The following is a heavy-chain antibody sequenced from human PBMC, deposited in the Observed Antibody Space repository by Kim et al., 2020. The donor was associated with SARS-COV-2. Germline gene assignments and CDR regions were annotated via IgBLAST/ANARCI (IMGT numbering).Heavy chain of an antibody. CDR3: ARVRGYSSGWGHDY. CDR1: GYTFTGYY. D-gene: IGHD6-19*01. V-gene: IGHV1-2*06. Sequence: ASVKVSCKASGYTFTGYYMHWVRQAPGQGLEWMGRINPNSGGTNYALKFQGRVTMTRDTSISTAYMELSRLRSDDTAVYYCARVRGYSSGWGHDYWGRGTLVTVSS. J-gene: IGHJ4*02. CDR2: INPNSGGT.